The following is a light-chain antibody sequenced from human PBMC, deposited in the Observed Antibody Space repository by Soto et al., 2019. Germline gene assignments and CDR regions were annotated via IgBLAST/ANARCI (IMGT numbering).Light chain of an antibody. CDR1: QSVSSN. Sequence: EIVMTQSPATLSVSPGERATLSCRASQSVSSNLAWYQHKPGQAPRLLIYGASTRATGIPARFSGSGSGTEFTLTISSLPSADFAVYYCQHYNNWPPKFTFGPGTKVDIK. J-gene: IGKJ3*01. V-gene: IGKV3-15*01. CDR2: GAS. CDR3: QHYNNWPPKFT.